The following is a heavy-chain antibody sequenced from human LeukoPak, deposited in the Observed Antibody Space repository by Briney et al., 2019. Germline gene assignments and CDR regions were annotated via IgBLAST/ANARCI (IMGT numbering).Heavy chain of an antibody. D-gene: IGHD3-3*01. CDR2: INPNSGST. J-gene: IGHJ6*03. CDR3: ARGPLFGLAGPGGGYYYYMDV. Sequence: ASVKVSCKASGYTFTGYYMHWVRQAPGQGLEWMGWINPNSGSTNFPQKFQGRVTMTRDTSISTAYMELSSLRSDDTALYYCARGPLFGLAGPGGGYYYYMDVWGKGTTVTISS. V-gene: IGHV1-2*02. CDR1: GYTFTGYY.